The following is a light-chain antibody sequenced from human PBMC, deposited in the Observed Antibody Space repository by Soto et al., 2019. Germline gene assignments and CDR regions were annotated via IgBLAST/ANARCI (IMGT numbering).Light chain of an antibody. CDR2: DAS. J-gene: IGKJ1*01. Sequence: DIQMTQSPSSLSASVGDRVTITCRACQPISTFLNWYQQSTGKAPRLLIYDASTLHSGVPSRFSGSGSGTHFTLTISSLRPEDVATYYCQHSYNTPWTFGQGTKVDIK. CDR1: QPISTF. CDR3: QHSYNTPWT. V-gene: IGKV1-39*01.